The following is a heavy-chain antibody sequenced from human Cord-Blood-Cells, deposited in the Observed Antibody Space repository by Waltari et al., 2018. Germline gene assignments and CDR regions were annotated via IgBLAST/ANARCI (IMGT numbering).Heavy chain of an antibody. CDR2: SIRILGIA. V-gene: IGHV1-69*09. J-gene: IGHJ6*03. Sequence: QVQLVQSGAEVKKPGSSVKVSCKASGGTFSSYAISWVRQAPGQGLEWMGRSIRILGIANYAQKCKGRVTITADKSTSTAYMELSSLRSEDTAVYYCARESGGSGSYYYYYMDVWGKGTTVTVSS. CDR1: GGTFSSYA. CDR3: ARESGGSGSYYYYYMDV. D-gene: IGHD3-10*01.